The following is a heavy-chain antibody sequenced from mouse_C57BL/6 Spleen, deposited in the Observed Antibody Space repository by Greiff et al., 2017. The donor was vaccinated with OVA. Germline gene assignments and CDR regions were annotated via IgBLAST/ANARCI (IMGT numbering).Heavy chain of an antibody. CDR1: GYTFTDYY. CDR3: ARSDDGYYGDY. Sequence: VQLQQSGPVLVKPGASVKMSCKASGYTFTDYYMNWVKQSHGKSLEWIGVINPYNGGTSYNQKFKGKATLTVDKSSSTAYMEHNSLTSEDSAVYYCARSDDGYYGDYWGQGTTLTVSS. J-gene: IGHJ2*01. CDR2: INPYNGGT. D-gene: IGHD2-3*01. V-gene: IGHV1-19*01.